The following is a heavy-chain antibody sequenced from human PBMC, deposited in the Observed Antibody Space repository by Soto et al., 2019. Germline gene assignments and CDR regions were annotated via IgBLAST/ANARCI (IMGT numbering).Heavy chain of an antibody. J-gene: IGHJ6*02. CDR2: IWYDGSNK. CDR3: ARDQRNYFWSGPDYYYYSGMDV. CDR1: AFTFSSYG. V-gene: IGHV3-33*01. D-gene: IGHD3-3*01. Sequence: LRLSCAPSAFTFSSYGMHWVRQSPGNGLEWVAVIWYDGSNKYFADSVKGRFTISRDNSKNTLYLQMNSLRAEDTAVYYCARDQRNYFWSGPDYYYYSGMDVWGQGTTVIVS.